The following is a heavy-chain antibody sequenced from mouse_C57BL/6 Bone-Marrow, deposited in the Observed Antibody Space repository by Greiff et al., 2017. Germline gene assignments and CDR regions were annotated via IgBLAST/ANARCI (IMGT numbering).Heavy chain of an antibody. Sequence: EVMLVESGGGLVKPGGSLKLSCAASGFTFSDYGMHWVRQAPEKGLEWVAYISSGSSTIYYADTVKGRFTISRDNAKNTLFLQMTSLRSEDTAMYYCARMDGNFYWYFDVWGTGTTVTVSS. CDR1: GFTFSDYG. J-gene: IGHJ1*03. CDR2: ISSGSSTI. CDR3: ARMDGNFYWYFDV. D-gene: IGHD2-1*01. V-gene: IGHV5-17*01.